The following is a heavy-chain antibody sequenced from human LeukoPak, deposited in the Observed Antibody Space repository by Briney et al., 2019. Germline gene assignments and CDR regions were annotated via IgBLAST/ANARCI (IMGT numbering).Heavy chain of an antibody. Sequence: GGSLRLSCAASGFTVSSNYMSWVRQAPGKGLEWVSYISRSGSPIYYADFVKGRFTISRDNAKNSLYLQMNSLRAEDTAVYYCARDFDSSGYYRGCFDYWGQGTLATVSS. CDR1: GFTVSSNY. J-gene: IGHJ4*02. CDR3: ARDFDSSGYYRGCFDY. D-gene: IGHD3-22*01. V-gene: IGHV3-11*04. CDR2: ISRSGSPI.